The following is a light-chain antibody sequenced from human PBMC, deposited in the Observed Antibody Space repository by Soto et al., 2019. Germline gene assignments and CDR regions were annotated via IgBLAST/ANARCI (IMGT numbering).Light chain of an antibody. CDR1: DTDVGGYNY. Sequence: QSALTQPASVSGSPGQSITISCTGTDTDVGGYNYVSWYQQHPGKAPKLMIYGVYNRPSGVSNRSSGSKSGNKASLTISGLQAEYEADYYCSSFTNNNTPHVVFGGGTKLTVL. CDR2: GVY. J-gene: IGLJ2*01. V-gene: IGLV2-14*01. CDR3: SSFTNNNTPHVV.